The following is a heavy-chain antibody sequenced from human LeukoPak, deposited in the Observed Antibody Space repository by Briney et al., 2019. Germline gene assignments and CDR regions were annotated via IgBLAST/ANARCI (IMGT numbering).Heavy chain of an antibody. D-gene: IGHD2-21*02. CDR3: VRALGVVSDSALAY. J-gene: IGHJ4*02. CDR2: IIPIRDIS. V-gene: IGHV1-69*04. Sequence: SVKVSCKASGDTFSYYGINWLRQAPGQGLEWMGRIIPIRDISNLAQKFQGRVAITADGSTDTAYLELSRLRSEDTAVYYCVRALGVVSDSALAYWGQGTPVTVSS. CDR1: GDTFSYYG.